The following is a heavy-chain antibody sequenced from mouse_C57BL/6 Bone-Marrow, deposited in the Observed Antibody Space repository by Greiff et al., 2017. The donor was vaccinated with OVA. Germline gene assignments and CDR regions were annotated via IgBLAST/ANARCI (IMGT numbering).Heavy chain of an antibody. Sequence: QVQLKQSGAELVKPGASVKLSCKASGYTFTSYWMHWVKQRPGQGLEWIGMIHPNSGSTNYNEKFKSKATLTVDKSSSTAYMQLSSLTSEDSAVYYCAREGGLRRVMDYWVQGTSVTVSS. CDR1: GYTFTSYW. CDR2: IHPNSGST. J-gene: IGHJ4*01. CDR3: AREGGLRRVMDY. V-gene: IGHV1-64*01. D-gene: IGHD2-4*01.